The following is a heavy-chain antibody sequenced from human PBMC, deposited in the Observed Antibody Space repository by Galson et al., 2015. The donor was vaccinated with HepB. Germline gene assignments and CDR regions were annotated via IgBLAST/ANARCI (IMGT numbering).Heavy chain of an antibody. CDR2: INAGNGNT. D-gene: IGHD6-6*01. J-gene: IGHJ5*02. V-gene: IGHV1-3*01. CDR1: GYTFTSYA. Sequence: SVKVSCKASGYTFTSYAMHWVRQAPGQRLEWMGWINAGNGNTKYSQKFQGRVTITRDTSASTAYMELSSLRSEDTAVYYCARGSSSSIIPSRKYNWFDPWGQGTLVTVSS. CDR3: ARGSSSSIIPSRKYNWFDP.